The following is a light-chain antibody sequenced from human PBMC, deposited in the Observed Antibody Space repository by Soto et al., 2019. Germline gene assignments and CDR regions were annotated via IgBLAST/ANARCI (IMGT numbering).Light chain of an antibody. V-gene: IGKV1-39*01. J-gene: IGKJ3*01. Sequence: DIQMTQSPSSLSASVGDRVTITCRASQTISNYFNWYQQKPGKAPKLLIYGASRLESGVPSRFRGSGSGTDFTLTISSLQPEDFAVYYCHQYNSWPRGTFGPGTKVEIK. CDR2: GAS. CDR1: QTISNY. CDR3: HQYNSWPRGT.